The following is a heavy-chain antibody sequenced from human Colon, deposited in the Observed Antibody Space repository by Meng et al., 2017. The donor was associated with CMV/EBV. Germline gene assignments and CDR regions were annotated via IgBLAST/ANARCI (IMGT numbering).Heavy chain of an antibody. Sequence: QVQLVQSGAEVKKPGASVKGSCKTSGYVFDLYGISWVRQAPGQGLEWMGWISADKRYTSYAQNLQGRVTMTTDASTSTAYMELRGLRSNDTAVYYCARVYEYSSSWGSDYWGQGTLVTVSS. CDR3: ARVYEYSSSWGSDY. CDR1: GYVFDLYG. V-gene: IGHV1-18*01. D-gene: IGHD6-6*01. CDR2: ISADKRYT. J-gene: IGHJ4*02.